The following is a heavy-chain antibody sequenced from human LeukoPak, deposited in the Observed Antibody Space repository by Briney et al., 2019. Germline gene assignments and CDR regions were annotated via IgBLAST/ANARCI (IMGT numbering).Heavy chain of an antibody. CDR3: ARDDSSSFDL. Sequence: PSETLSLTRTVSGGSISSYYWSWIRQPPGKGLEWIGYIYYSGSTNYNPSLKSRVTIPVDTSKNQFSLKLSSVTAADTALYYCARDDSSSFDLWGRGTLVTVSS. CDR2: IYYSGST. J-gene: IGHJ2*01. CDR1: GGSISSYY. D-gene: IGHD6-13*01. V-gene: IGHV4-59*01.